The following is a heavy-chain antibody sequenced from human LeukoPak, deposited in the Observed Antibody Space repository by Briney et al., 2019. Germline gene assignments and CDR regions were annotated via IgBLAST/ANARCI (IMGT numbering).Heavy chain of an antibody. V-gene: IGHV3-23*01. D-gene: IGHD2-15*01. J-gene: IGHJ6*02. Sequence: GGSLRLSCAASRFTFSTYGMHWVRQAPGKGLGWVSSISGSGNRTYYADSVKGRFTISRDNSKNTLFLQMNSLRAEDTAVYYCAKNLYCGGGSCHPSALGMDVWGQGTTVTVSS. CDR2: ISGSGNRT. CDR1: RFTFSTYG. CDR3: AKNLYCGGGSCHPSALGMDV.